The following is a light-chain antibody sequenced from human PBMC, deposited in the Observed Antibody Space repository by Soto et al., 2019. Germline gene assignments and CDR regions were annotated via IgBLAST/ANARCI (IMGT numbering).Light chain of an antibody. V-gene: IGLV2-14*01. CDR3: SSYTSSNTLV. Sequence: QSALTQPASVSGSPGQSITMSCSGTSEDVGGYNYVSWYQHHPGKAPKLLIYEVTNRPSGLSDRFSGSKSGNTASLIISGLQAEDEADYYCSSYTSSNTLVFGTGTKVTVL. J-gene: IGLJ1*01. CDR1: SEDVGGYNY. CDR2: EVT.